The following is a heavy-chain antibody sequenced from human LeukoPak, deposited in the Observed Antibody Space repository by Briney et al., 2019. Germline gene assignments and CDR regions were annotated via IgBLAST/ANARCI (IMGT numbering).Heavy chain of an antibody. CDR3: ARANYDFWSGYYLDY. CDR2: ISAYNGNT. Sequence: ASVKVSCKASGYTFTSYGISWVRHAPGQGLEWMGWISAYNGNTNFAQKLQGRVTMTTDTSTSTAYMELRSLRSDDTAVYYCARANYDFWSGYYLDYWGQGTLVTVSS. V-gene: IGHV1-18*01. J-gene: IGHJ4*02. CDR1: GYTFTSYG. D-gene: IGHD3-3*01.